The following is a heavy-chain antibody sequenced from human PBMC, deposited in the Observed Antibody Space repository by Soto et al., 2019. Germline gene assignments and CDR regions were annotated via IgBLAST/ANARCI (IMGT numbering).Heavy chain of an antibody. J-gene: IGHJ6*02. D-gene: IGHD3-3*01. CDR2: ISYDGSNK. CDR3: ARGRRSTIFGVVIVGMDV. CDR1: GFTFSSYA. Sequence: GGSLRLSCAASGFTFSSYAMHWVRQAPGKGLEWVAVISYDGSNKYYADSVKGRFTISRDNSKNTLYLQMNSLRAEDTAVYYCARGRRSTIFGVVIVGMDVWGQGTTVTVSS. V-gene: IGHV3-30-3*01.